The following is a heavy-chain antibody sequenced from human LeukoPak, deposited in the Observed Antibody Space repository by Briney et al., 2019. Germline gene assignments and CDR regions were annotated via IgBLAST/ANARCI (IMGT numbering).Heavy chain of an antibody. D-gene: IGHD5-18*01. CDR1: GYSFAGHW. J-gene: IGHJ4*02. V-gene: IGHV5-51*01. CDR3: ARPSLRGYSYGPEY. Sequence: GKSLKISCKGSGYSFAGHWIGWVRQMPGKGLEWMGIIHPADSETKYSPSFQGRVTISVDTSITTAYLQWSSLKASDTAIYYCARPSLRGYSYGPEYWGQGTLVTVSS. CDR2: IHPADSET.